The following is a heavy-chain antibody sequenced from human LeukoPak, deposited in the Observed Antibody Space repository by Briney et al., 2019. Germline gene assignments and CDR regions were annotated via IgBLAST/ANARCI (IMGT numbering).Heavy chain of an antibody. Sequence: GASGKLSCTASGATFSSYAISWVRQAPGPGLEWMGGIIPIFGTANYAQKFQGRVTFTTDESTSTAYTELSSLRSEDTAVYYCAIVRGYYYDSSGYSYFDYWGQGTLVTVSS. CDR1: GATFSSYA. D-gene: IGHD3-22*01. J-gene: IGHJ4*02. V-gene: IGHV1-69*05. CDR3: AIVRGYYYDSSGYSYFDY. CDR2: IIPIFGTA.